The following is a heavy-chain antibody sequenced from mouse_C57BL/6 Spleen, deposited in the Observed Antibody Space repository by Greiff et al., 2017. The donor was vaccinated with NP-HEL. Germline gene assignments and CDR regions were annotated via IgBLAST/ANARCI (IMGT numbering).Heavy chain of an antibody. V-gene: IGHV1-55*01. D-gene: IGHD4-1*01. CDR1: GYTFTSYW. CDR2: IYPGSGST. Sequence: VKLQQPGAELVKPGASVKMSCKASGYTFTSYWITWVKQRPGQGLEWIGDIYPGSGSTNYNEKFKSKATLTVDTSSSTAYMQLSSLTSEDSAVYYCARQANWGLNWYFDVWGTGTTVTVSS. J-gene: IGHJ1*03. CDR3: ARQANWGLNWYFDV.